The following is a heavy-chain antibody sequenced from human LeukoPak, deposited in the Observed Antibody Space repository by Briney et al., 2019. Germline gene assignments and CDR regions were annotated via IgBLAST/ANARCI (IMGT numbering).Heavy chain of an antibody. CDR2: IYTSGST. V-gene: IGHV4-61*02. D-gene: IGHD6-13*01. Sequence: KPSETLSLTCTVSGGSISSGSYYWSWIRQPAGKGLEWIGRIYTSGSTNYNPSLKSRVTISVDTSKNQFSLKLSSVTAADTAVYYCARVPLAAAGTGGYYFDYWGQGTQVTVSS. CDR3: ARVPLAAAGTGGYYFDY. CDR1: GGSISSGSYY. J-gene: IGHJ4*02.